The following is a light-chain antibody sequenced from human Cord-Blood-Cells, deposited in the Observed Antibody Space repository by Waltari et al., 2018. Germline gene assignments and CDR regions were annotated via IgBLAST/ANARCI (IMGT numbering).Light chain of an antibody. Sequence: QSALTQPASVSGSPGQSITISCTGTSSDVGSYNLVSWYQQHPGKAPKPMIYEGSKRPSGVSNRCAASKSGNTASLTISGLQAEDEADYYCCSYAGSSTWVFGGGTKLTVL. CDR2: EGS. CDR1: SSDVGSYNL. CDR3: CSYAGSSTWV. J-gene: IGLJ3*02. V-gene: IGLV2-23*01.